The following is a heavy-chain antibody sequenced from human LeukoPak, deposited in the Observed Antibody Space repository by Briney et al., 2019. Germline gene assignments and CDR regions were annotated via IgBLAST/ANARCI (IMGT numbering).Heavy chain of an antibody. CDR3: ARDSIAVAGTPHYMDV. V-gene: IGHV4-4*02. Sequence: SETLSLTCAVSGGSISSSNWWSWVRQPPGKGLEWIGEIYHSGSTNYNPSLKSRVTISVDKSKNQFSLKLSSVTAADTAVYYCARDSIAVAGTPHYMDVWGKGTTVTISS. CDR1: GGSISSSNW. D-gene: IGHD6-19*01. J-gene: IGHJ6*03. CDR2: IYHSGST.